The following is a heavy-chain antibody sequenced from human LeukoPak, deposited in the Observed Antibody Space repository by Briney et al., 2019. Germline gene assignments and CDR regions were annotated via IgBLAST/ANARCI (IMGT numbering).Heavy chain of an antibody. J-gene: IGHJ5*01. CDR2: INPDGSRT. V-gene: IGHV3-74*01. CDR1: GFTFIGYE. CDR3: ARELPREVTLDS. Sequence: GGSLRLSCTASGFTFIGYEMHWVRQAPGKGLVWVSRINPDGSRTSYADSVNGRFTISRDNAKNTLSLHMNSLRADDTGVYYCARELPREVTLDSWGQGTVVTLSS. D-gene: IGHD2-21*02.